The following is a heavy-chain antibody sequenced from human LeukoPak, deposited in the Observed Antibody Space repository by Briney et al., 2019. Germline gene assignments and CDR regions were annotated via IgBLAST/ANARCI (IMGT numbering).Heavy chain of an antibody. CDR3: AKDWTTMILQDAVDI. CDR2: ISFDGGNT. J-gene: IGHJ3*02. CDR1: GFTFRSHG. D-gene: IGHD3-22*01. V-gene: IGHV3-30*18. Sequence: GGSLRLSCAASGFTFRSHGMHWVRQAPGKGLEWVAVISFDGGNTYYADSVKGRFTISRDNSRNTLYLQMNSLRPDDTAIYYCAKDWTTMILQDAVDIWGPGTMVTVSS.